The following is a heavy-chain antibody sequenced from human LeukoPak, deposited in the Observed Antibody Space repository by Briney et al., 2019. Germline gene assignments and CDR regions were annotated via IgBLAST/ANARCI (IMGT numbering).Heavy chain of an antibody. V-gene: IGHV3-23*01. CDR1: GFTFSNYA. CDR2: IGGSGGST. D-gene: IGHD1-26*01. Sequence: PGGSLRLSCAASGFTFSNYAMSWVRQAPGKGLEWVSAIGGSGGSTYYAASVKGRFTISRDNSKNTLCLQMNSLRAEDMAVYYCARIEWERLGRAFDIWGQGTMVTVSS. CDR3: ARIEWERLGRAFDI. J-gene: IGHJ3*02.